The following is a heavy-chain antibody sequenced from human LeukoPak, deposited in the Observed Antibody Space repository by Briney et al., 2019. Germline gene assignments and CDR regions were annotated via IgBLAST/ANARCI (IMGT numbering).Heavy chain of an antibody. CDR2: IIPIFGTA. CDR3: ARGMGYCSSTSCYPNFDY. V-gene: IGHV1-69*06. D-gene: IGHD2-2*01. J-gene: IGHJ4*02. CDR1: GGTFSSYA. Sequence: SVKVSCKASGGTFSSYAISWVRQAPGQGLEWMGGIIPIFGTANYAQKFQGRATITADKSTSTAYMELSSLRSEDTAVYYCARGMGYCSSTSCYPNFDYWGQGTLVTVSS.